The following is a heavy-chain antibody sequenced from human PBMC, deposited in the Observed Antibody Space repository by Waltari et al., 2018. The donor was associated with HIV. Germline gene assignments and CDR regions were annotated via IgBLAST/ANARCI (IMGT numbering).Heavy chain of an antibody. J-gene: IGHJ4*02. CDR2: ISHSGST. V-gene: IGHV4-34*02. CDR3: ASAPPYSFGSGSPRKYFLF. Sequence: QVQLQQFGAGLLKPSETLFLTCGVYGGSFSGYYWSWIRHPPTKGLAWIGEISHSGSTNYNPSLKSRVIISVDTSKNQFSLKLNSVTAADTAVYFCASAPPYSFGSGSPRKYFLFWGQGTLVTVSS. D-gene: IGHD3-10*01. CDR1: GGSFSGYY.